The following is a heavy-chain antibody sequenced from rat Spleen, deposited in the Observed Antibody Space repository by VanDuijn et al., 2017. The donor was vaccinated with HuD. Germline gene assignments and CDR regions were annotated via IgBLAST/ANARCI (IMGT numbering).Heavy chain of an antibody. J-gene: IGHJ3*01. CDR2: ITYSGST. Sequence: EVQLQESGPGLVKPSQSLSLTCSVTGYSITGNYWAWIRKFPGNKMEWMGYITYSGSTTYNPSLRSRISITRDTSTNQFFLRLNSLTTEDTATYYCATGGTYNSGYEIWFAYWGQGTLVTVSS. D-gene: IGHD4-3*01. CDR1: GYSITGNY. CDR3: ATGGTYNSGYEIWFAY. V-gene: IGHV3-1*01.